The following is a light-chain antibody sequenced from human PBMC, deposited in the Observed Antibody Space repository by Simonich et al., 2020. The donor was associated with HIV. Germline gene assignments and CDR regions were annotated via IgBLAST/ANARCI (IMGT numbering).Light chain of an antibody. V-gene: IGLV4-69*01. CDR2: LNSDGSH. Sequence: QLVLTQSPSASASLGASAKLTCTLSRGHSRNAIAWHQQQPEKGPRYLMKLNSDGSHSKGDVIPVPFSGSSSAAERYLTISSLQSEDEADYYCQTWGTGMGVFGGGTKLTVL. J-gene: IGLJ3*02. CDR1: RGHSRNA. CDR3: QTWGTGMGV.